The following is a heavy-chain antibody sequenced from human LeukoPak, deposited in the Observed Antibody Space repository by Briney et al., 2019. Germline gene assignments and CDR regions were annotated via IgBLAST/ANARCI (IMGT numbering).Heavy chain of an antibody. D-gene: IGHD4-17*01. CDR2: ISYDGSNK. V-gene: IGHV3-30*18. CDR3: AKEGGYGDYGLYYYGMDV. Sequence: GGSLRLSCAASGFTFSSYGMRWVRQAPGKGLEWVAVISYDGSNKYYADSVKGRFTISRDNSKNTLYLQMNSLRAEDTAVYYCAKEGGYGDYGLYYYGMDVWGQGTTVTVSS. J-gene: IGHJ6*02. CDR1: GFTFSSYG.